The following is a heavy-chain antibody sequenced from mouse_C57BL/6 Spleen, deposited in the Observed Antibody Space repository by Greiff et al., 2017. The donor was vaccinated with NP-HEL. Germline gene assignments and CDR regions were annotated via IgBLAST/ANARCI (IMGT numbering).Heavy chain of an antibody. CDR2: IDPETGGT. J-gene: IGHJ4*01. CDR1: GYTFTDYE. CDR3: TRYSNYGGGYAMDY. V-gene: IGHV1-15*01. D-gene: IGHD2-5*01. Sequence: QVHVKQSGAELVRPGASVTLSCKASGYTFTDYEMHWVKQTPVHGLEWIGAIDPETGGTAYNQKFKGKAILTADKSSSTAYMELRSLTSEDSAVYYCTRYSNYGGGYAMDYWGQGTSVTVSS.